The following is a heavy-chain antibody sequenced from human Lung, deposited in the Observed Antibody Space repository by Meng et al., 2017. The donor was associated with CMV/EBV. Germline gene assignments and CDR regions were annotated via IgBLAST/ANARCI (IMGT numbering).Heavy chain of an antibody. CDR2: IESYSDGGTT. CDR3: TTDMAETITNVGGVITYFDH. V-gene: IGHV3-15*04. Sequence: ESXKISXAASGFTFSSAWMSWVRQVPGKGLEWVGRIESYSDGGTTEYAAPVKGRFTISRDDSKKRLFLHMNSLKTEDTAVYYCTTDMAETITNVGGVITYFDHWGQGTLVTVS. J-gene: IGHJ4*02. CDR1: GFTFSSAW. D-gene: IGHD3-3*01.